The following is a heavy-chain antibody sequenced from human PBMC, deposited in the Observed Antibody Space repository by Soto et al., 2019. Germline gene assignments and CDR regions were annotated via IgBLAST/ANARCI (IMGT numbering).Heavy chain of an antibody. CDR3: AKDLTHDILTGYFYYYYGMDV. D-gene: IGHD3-9*01. CDR1: GFTFSSYA. Sequence: LRLSCAASGFTFSSYAMSWVRQAPGKGLEWVSAISGSGGSTNYADSVKGRFTISRDNSKNTLYLQMNSLRAEDTAVYYCAKDLTHDILTGYFYYYYGMDVWGQGTTVTVSS. CDR2: ISGSGGST. J-gene: IGHJ6*02. V-gene: IGHV3-23*01.